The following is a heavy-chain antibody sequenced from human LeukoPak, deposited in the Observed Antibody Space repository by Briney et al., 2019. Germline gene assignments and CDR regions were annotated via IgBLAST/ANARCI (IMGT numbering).Heavy chain of an antibody. D-gene: IGHD1-26*01. CDR2: ISCSGGST. J-gene: IGHJ3*02. CDR1: GFTFSDYY. CDR3: AKDRCSRVGPGGGAFGI. Sequence: GGSLRLSCAASGFTFSDYYMSWIRQAPGKGLEWVSAISCSGGSTYYADSVKGRFTISRDNSKNTLYLQMNSLRAEDTAVYYCAKDRCSRVGPGGGAFGIWGQGTMVTVSS. V-gene: IGHV3-23*01.